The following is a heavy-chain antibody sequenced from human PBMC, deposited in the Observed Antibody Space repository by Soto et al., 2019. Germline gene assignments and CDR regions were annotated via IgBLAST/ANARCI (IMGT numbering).Heavy chain of an antibody. CDR3: ARGGPPSGIAARLFDS. Sequence: GGSLRLSCAASGFTFSSYALSWVRQAPGKGLEWVSAVTGSGGSTYYADSVKGRFTISRDNSKDTLYLQMNSLRVEDTAIYSCARGGPPSGIAARLFDSWGQGTLVTVSS. V-gene: IGHV3-23*01. CDR2: VTGSGGST. J-gene: IGHJ4*02. CDR1: GFTFSSYA. D-gene: IGHD6-6*01.